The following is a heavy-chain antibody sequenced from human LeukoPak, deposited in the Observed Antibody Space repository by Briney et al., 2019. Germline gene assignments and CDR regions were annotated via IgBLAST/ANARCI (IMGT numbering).Heavy chain of an antibody. Sequence: RSSETPSLTCAVYGGSFSGYYWSWIRQPPGKGLEWIGEINYSGSTNYNPSLKSRVTISVDTSKNQFSLKLSSVTAADTAVYYCAGRDYDILTGYSFDYWGQGTLVTVSS. CDR3: AGRDYDILTGYSFDY. D-gene: IGHD3-9*01. CDR2: INYSGST. CDR1: GGSFSGYY. V-gene: IGHV4-34*01. J-gene: IGHJ4*02.